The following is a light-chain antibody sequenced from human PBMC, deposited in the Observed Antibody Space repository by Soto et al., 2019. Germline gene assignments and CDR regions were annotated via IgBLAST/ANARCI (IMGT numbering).Light chain of an antibody. CDR1: QRISSGY. V-gene: IGKV3-20*01. Sequence: IVLTQSPGTLSLSPGERATLSCRASQRISSGYLAWYQQKPGQAPRLLIYGASSRATGIPDRFSGSGSGTDFTLTISRLEPEDFALYYCQQYGDSLYNFGQGTKLEIK. CDR2: GAS. J-gene: IGKJ2*01. CDR3: QQYGDSLYN.